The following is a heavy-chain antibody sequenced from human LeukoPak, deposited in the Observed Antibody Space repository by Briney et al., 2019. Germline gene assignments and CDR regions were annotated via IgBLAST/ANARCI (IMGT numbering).Heavy chain of an antibody. D-gene: IGHD3-22*01. CDR3: ARDRLGDYDHSGYYDK. J-gene: IGHJ4*02. Sequence: GGSLRLSCAASGSTFSDYYMSWLRQAPGKGLEWVAYICDSGRTVYYADSVKGRFTISRDNAMNSVYLQMNNLRAEDTAVYYCARDRLGDYDHSGYYDKWGQGTLVTVSS. CDR2: ICDSGRTV. CDR1: GSTFSDYY. V-gene: IGHV3-11*01.